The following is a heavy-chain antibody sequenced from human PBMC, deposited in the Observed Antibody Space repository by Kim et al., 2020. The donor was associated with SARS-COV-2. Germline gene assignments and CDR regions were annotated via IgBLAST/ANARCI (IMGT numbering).Heavy chain of an antibody. V-gene: IGHV3-11*01. Sequence: YYADSVKGGFTMSSDNAKNSLYLEMNSLSAEDTAIYYCASLDSAQVPGVFWGQGTLVTVSS. J-gene: IGHJ4*02. CDR3: ASLDSAQVPGVF. D-gene: IGHD3-10*01.